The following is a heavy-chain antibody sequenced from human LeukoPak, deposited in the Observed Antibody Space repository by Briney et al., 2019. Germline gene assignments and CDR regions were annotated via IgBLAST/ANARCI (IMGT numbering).Heavy chain of an antibody. V-gene: IGHV4-61*02. CDR3: ARDRELGIFDY. D-gene: IGHD1-26*01. CDR2: IYTSGST. CDR1: GGSISSGSYY. Sequence: KPSETLSLTCTVSGGSISSGSYYWSWIRQPAGKGLEWIGRIYTSGSTNYNPSLKSRVTISVDTSKNQFSLKLSSVTAADTAVYYCARDRELGIFDYWGQGTLVTVSS. J-gene: IGHJ4*02.